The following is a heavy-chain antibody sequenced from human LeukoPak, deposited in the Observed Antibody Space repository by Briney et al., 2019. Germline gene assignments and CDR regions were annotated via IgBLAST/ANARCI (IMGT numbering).Heavy chain of an antibody. Sequence: GGSLRLSCAASGFTFSSYAMSWVRQAPGKGLEWVSAISGSGGSTYYADSVEGRFTISRDNSKNTLYLQMNSLRAEDTAVYYCAFPYDFWSGYLDYYGMDVWGQGTTVTVSS. V-gene: IGHV3-23*01. CDR1: GFTFSSYA. D-gene: IGHD3-3*01. CDR3: AFPYDFWSGYLDYYGMDV. CDR2: ISGSGGST. J-gene: IGHJ6*02.